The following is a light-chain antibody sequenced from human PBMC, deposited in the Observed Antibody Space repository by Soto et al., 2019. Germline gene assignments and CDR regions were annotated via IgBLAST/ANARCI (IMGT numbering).Light chain of an antibody. V-gene: IGLV1-40*01. CDR3: QSYDSSLSGSV. Sequence: QLVLTQPPSVSGAPGQRVTISCTGSSSNIGAGYDVHWYQQLPGTAPTLLIYSNTNRPSGVPDRFSGSKSGTSASLAITGLQAEDEADYYCQSYDSSLSGSVFGGGTKLTVL. J-gene: IGLJ3*02. CDR2: SNT. CDR1: SSNIGAGYD.